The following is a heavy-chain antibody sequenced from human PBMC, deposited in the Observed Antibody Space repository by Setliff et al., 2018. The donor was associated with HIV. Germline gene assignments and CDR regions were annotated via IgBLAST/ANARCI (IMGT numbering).Heavy chain of an antibody. CDR1: GGSISSYY. J-gene: IGHJ6*03. CDR2: IYYSGST. V-gene: IGHV4-59*12. Sequence: SETLSLTCTVPGGSISSYYRSWIRQPPGKGLEWIGYIYYSGSTNYNPSLKSRVTISVDTSKNQFSLKLSSVTAADTAVYYCARGRKRDGYNFYYYYMDVWDKGTTVTVSS. D-gene: IGHD5-12*01. CDR3: ARGRKRDGYNFYYYYMDV.